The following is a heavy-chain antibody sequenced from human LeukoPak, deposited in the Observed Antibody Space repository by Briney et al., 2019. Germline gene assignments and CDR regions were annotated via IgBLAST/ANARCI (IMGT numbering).Heavy chain of an antibody. CDR3: ARAAYSSTWYSRYFDL. CDR1: GFTFSSYD. J-gene: IGHJ2*01. CDR2: IGTAGEI. Sequence: GGSLRLSCAASGFTFSSYDIHWVRHATGKGLEWVSGIGTAGEIYYPGSVKGRFTISRENAKNSLYLQMNSLRAGDAAVYYCARAAYSSTWYSRYFDLWGRGTLVTVSS. V-gene: IGHV3-13*01. D-gene: IGHD6-13*01.